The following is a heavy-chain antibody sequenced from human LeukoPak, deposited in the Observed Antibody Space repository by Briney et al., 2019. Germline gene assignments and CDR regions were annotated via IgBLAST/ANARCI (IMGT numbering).Heavy chain of an antibody. CDR3: ARITQLLYDAFDI. CDR2: ISSSGSTI. D-gene: IGHD5-24*01. CDR1: GFTFSSYE. Sequence: GGSLRLSCAASGFTFSSYEMNWVRQAPGKGLEWVSYISSSGSTIYYADSVEGRFTISRDNAKNSLYLQMNSLRAEDTAVYYCARITQLLYDAFDIWGQGTMVTVSS. J-gene: IGHJ3*02. V-gene: IGHV3-48*03.